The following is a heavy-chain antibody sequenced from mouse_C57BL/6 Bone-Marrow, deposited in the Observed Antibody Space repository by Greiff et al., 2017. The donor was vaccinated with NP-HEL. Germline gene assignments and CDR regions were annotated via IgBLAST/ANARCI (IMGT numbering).Heavy chain of an antibody. Sequence: EVKLVESGGGLVQPGGSMKLSCVASGFTFSNYWMNWVRQSPEKGLEWVAQIRLKSDNYATHYAESVKGMFTISRDDSKSSVYLQMNNLRAEDTGIYYCTDCDYDSHWYFDVWGTGTTVTVSS. CDR3: TDCDYDSHWYFDV. D-gene: IGHD2-4*01. CDR2: IRLKSDNYAT. J-gene: IGHJ1*03. CDR1: GFTFSNYW. V-gene: IGHV6-3*01.